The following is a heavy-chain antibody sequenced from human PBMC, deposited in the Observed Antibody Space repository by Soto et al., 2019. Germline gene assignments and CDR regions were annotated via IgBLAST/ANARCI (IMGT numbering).Heavy chain of an antibody. CDR2: ISYDGSIK. D-gene: IGHD5-18*01. V-gene: IGHV3-30*04. J-gene: IGHJ4*02. CDR3: ARDLSGYGYDY. Sequence: GGSLRLSCADSGFTFSSYAMHWVRQAPGKGLEWVAIISYDGSIKYYADSVKGRFTISRDNSKNTLYLQMNSLRAGDTAVYYCARDLSGYGYDYWGQGTLVTVSS. CDR1: GFTFSSYA.